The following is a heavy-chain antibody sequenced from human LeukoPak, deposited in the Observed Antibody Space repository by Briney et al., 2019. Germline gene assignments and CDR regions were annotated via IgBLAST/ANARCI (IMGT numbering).Heavy chain of an antibody. Sequence: GESLKISCKGSGYSFTSYWIGWVRQMPGKGLEWMGLIYPGDSDTRYSPSFQGQVTISADKSISTAYLQWSSLKASDTAMYYCARSIDDRITMVRGVYYYGMDVWGQGTTVTVSS. D-gene: IGHD3-10*01. J-gene: IGHJ6*02. CDR1: GYSFTSYW. V-gene: IGHV5-51*01. CDR3: ARSIDDRITMVRGVYYYGMDV. CDR2: IYPGDSDT.